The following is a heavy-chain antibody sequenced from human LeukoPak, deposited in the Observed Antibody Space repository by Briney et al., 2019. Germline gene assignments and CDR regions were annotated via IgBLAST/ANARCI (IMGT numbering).Heavy chain of an antibody. V-gene: IGHV1-69*05. CDR3: ARDSKVVNAFDI. Sequence: SVKVSCKASGGTFSSYAISWVRQAPGQGLEWMGGIIPIFGTANYAQKFQGRVTITTDESTSTAYMELSSLRSEDTAVYYCARDSKVVNAFDIWGQGTMVTVSS. D-gene: IGHD4-23*01. CDR2: IIPIFGTA. CDR1: GGTFSSYA. J-gene: IGHJ3*02.